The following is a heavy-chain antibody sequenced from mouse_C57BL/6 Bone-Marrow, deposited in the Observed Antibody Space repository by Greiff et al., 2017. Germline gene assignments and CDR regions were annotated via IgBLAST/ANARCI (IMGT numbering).Heavy chain of an antibody. Sequence: QVQLQQSGAELARPGASVKLSCKASGYTFTSYGISWVKQRTGQGLEWIGEIYPRSGNTYYNEKFKGKATRTADKSSSTAYMELRSLTSEDSAVYFCARSGMIEGAWFAYWGQGTLVTVSA. J-gene: IGHJ3*01. CDR3: ARSGMIEGAWFAY. V-gene: IGHV1-81*01. CDR1: GYTFTSYG. CDR2: IYPRSGNT. D-gene: IGHD2-3*01.